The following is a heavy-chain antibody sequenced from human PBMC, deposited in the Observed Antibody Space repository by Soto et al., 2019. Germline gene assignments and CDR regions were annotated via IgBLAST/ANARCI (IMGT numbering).Heavy chain of an antibody. D-gene: IGHD3-22*01. J-gene: IGHJ5*02. Sequence: GGSLRLSCAASGFTFSSYSMNWVRQAPGKGLEWVSSISSSSSYIYYADSVKGRFTISRDNAKNSLYLQMNSLRAEDTAVYYCAREQVADYYDSSGYYPNWFDPWGQGTLVTVSS. CDR3: AREQVADYYDSSGYYPNWFDP. V-gene: IGHV3-21*01. CDR1: GFTFSSYS. CDR2: ISSSSSYI.